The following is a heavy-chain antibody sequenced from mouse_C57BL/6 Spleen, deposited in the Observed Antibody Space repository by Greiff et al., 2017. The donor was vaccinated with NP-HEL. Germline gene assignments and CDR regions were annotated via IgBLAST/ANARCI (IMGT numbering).Heavy chain of an antibody. D-gene: IGHD1-1*01. J-gene: IGHJ2*01. Sequence: QVQLQQSGPELVKPGASVKISCKASGYTFTDYYINWVKQRPGQGLEWIGWIFPGSGSTYYNEKFKGKATLTVDKSSSTAYMLLSSLTSEDSAVYFCARLGTTVVAPYYFDYWGQGTTLTVSS. CDR2: IFPGSGST. CDR1: GYTFTDYY. CDR3: ARLGTTVVAPYYFDY. V-gene: IGHV1-75*01.